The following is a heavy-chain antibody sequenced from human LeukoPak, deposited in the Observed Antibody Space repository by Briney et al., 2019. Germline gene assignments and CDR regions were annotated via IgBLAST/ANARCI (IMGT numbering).Heavy chain of an antibody. CDR3: ARTRITIFGVVINTSYYFDY. D-gene: IGHD3-3*01. CDR1: GGTFSSYA. V-gene: IGHV1-69*13. Sequence: SVKVSCKASGGTFSSYAISWVRQAPGQGLEWMGGIIPIFGTANYAQKFQGRVTITADESTSTAYMELSSLRSEDTAVYYCARTRITIFGVVINTSYYFDYWGQGTLVTVSS. J-gene: IGHJ4*02. CDR2: IIPIFGTA.